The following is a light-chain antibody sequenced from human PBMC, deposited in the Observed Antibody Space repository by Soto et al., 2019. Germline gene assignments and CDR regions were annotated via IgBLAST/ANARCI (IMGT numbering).Light chain of an antibody. CDR1: QSLLHTNGYNY. CDR3: MQALQTPRT. CDR2: LGS. Sequence: DIVMTQSPLSLTVTPGESASISCWSSQSLLHTNGYNYFDWYLQKPGQSPQLLIYLGSNRASGVPDRFSGRGSGTDFTLRISRVEADDVGVYYCMQALQTPRTFGQGTNLEIK. V-gene: IGKV2-28*01. J-gene: IGKJ2*01.